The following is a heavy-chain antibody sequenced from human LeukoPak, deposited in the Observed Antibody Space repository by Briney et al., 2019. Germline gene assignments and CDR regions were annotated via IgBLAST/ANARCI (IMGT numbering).Heavy chain of an antibody. Sequence: ASVTVSCKASGYTFTGYYMHWVRQAPGQGLEWMGWINPKSGGTNYAQKFQGRVTMTRDTSTSTVYMELSSLRSEDTAVYYCATLIYYYDSSGSSFDYWGQGTLVTVSS. J-gene: IGHJ4*02. CDR2: INPKSGGT. D-gene: IGHD3-22*01. V-gene: IGHV1-2*02. CDR3: ATLIYYYDSSGSSFDY. CDR1: GYTFTGYY.